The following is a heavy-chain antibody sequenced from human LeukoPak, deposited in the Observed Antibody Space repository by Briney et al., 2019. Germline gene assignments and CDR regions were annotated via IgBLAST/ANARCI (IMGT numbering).Heavy chain of an antibody. Sequence: GGSLRLSCAASGFTFSDYWMSWVRQAPGKGLEWVANIKQDGSESYYVDSVKGRFTISRDNAKNSLYLQMNSLRAEDTAVYYCARAQGTRDGYNSPYWGQGTLVTVSS. CDR2: IKQDGSES. J-gene: IGHJ4*02. D-gene: IGHD5-24*01. CDR1: GFTFSDYW. V-gene: IGHV3-7*01. CDR3: ARAQGTRDGYNSPY.